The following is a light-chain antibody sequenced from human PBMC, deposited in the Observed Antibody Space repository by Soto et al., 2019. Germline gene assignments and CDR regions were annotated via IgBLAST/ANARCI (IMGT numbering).Light chain of an antibody. CDR2: GAS. Sequence: EIVLTQSPGTLSLSPGDRATLSCRASQSVSSSYLAWYQQKPGQAPSLLIYGASNRATGIPDRFSGGGSGTDFTLTISRLEPEDFAVYYCQQYNNLYTFGQGTKLEIK. V-gene: IGKV3-20*01. CDR1: QSVSSSY. J-gene: IGKJ2*01. CDR3: QQYNNLYT.